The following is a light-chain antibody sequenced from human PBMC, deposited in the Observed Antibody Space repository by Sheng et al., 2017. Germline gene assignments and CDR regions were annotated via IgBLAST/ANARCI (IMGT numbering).Light chain of an antibody. CDR2: KAS. V-gene: IGKV1-5*03. CDR1: RSVSSW. Sequence: DIQMTQSPSTLSASVGARVTITCRASRSVSSWLAWYQQKPGKAPKILIYKASFLESGVPSRFSGSGSGTEFTLTINSLQPDDSATYYCQQYSDDWTFGQGTKVEIK. J-gene: IGKJ1*01. CDR3: QQYSDDWT.